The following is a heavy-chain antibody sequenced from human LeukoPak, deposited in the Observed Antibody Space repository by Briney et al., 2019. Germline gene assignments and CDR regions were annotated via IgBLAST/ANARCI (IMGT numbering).Heavy chain of an antibody. CDR2: ISATGHNT. CDR3: ARFDYNRYVAY. J-gene: IGHJ4*02. D-gene: IGHD4-11*01. CDR1: GFTFSSHA. Sequence: TGGSLRLSCAASGFTFSSHAMIWVRQAPGKGLEWVSPISATGHNTYYADSVKGRFTISRDNSENTLYLQMNSLRADDTAVYYCARFDYNRYVAYWGQGTLVTVSS. V-gene: IGHV3-23*01.